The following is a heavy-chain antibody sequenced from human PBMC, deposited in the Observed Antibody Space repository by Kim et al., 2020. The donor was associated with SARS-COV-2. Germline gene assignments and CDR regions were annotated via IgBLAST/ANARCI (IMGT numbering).Heavy chain of an antibody. D-gene: IGHD6-6*01. J-gene: IGHJ5*02. Sequence: GGSLRLSCAASGFTFSSYSMNWVRQAPGKGLEWVSSISSSSSYIYYADSVKGRFTISRDNAKNSLYLQMNSLRAEDTAVYYCARMGYSSSPGGWFDPWGQGTLVTVSS. CDR1: GFTFSSYS. CDR2: ISSSSSYI. V-gene: IGHV3-21*01. CDR3: ARMGYSSSPGGWFDP.